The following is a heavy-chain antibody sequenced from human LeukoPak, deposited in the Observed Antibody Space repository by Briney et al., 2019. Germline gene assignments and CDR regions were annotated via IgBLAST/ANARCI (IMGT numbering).Heavy chain of an antibody. J-gene: IGHJ6*02. CDR3: ARDHGEQPYRAYYYGMDV. V-gene: IGHV1-69*04. CDR1: GGTFSSYA. Sequence: AASVKVSCKASGGTFSSYAISWVRQAPGQGLEGMGRIIPILGIANYAQKFQGRVTITADKSTSTAYMELSSLRSEDTAVYYCARDHGEQPYRAYYYGMDVWGQGTTVTVSS. CDR2: IIPILGIA. D-gene: IGHD6-13*01.